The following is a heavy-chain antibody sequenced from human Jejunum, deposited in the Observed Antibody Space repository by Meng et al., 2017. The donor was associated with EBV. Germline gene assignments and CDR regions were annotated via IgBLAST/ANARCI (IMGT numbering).Heavy chain of an antibody. V-gene: IGHV4-39*05. CDR3: ALGTDNAKSGY. CDR1: GSPMISSFSG. J-gene: IGHJ4*02. CDR2: ICFSDTP. D-gene: IGHD1-1*01. Sequence: PGPVHPRSSSYCTCDGFGSPMISSFSGWGGAREPPGKGLGWIGSICFSDTPYHNPSHKTQVAISADTSNNKFAQSLTSVTAADTAVYYCALGTDNAKSGYWGQGTLVTVSS.